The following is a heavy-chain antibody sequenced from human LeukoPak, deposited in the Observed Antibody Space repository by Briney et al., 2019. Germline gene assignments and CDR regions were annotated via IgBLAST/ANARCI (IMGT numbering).Heavy chain of an antibody. V-gene: IGHV3-74*01. J-gene: IGHJ2*01. D-gene: IGHD3-22*01. CDR2: INSDGSST. CDR1: GFTFSSYW. CDR3: ARGANYYDSSGYSSYWYFDL. Sequence: GGSLRLSCAASGFTFSSYWMHWVRQAPGKGLVWVSRINSDGSSTSYADSVKGRFTISRDNAKNTLYLQMNSLRAEDTAVYYCARGANYYDSSGYSSYWYFDLWGRGTLVTVSS.